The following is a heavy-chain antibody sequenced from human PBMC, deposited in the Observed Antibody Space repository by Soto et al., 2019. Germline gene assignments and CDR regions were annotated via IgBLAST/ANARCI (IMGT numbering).Heavy chain of an antibody. CDR1: GFSFTDYS. CDR2: ISASRTTI. Sequence: EGPLVESGGGLVQPGGSLRLSCTVSGFSFTDYSLNWVRQAPGKGLEWLSYISASRTTIYYAGSVRGRFTVSRDNAKNSLFLQMNSLRDEDTAVYYCARDGRRGYDLDVWGQGTMVTVSS. V-gene: IGHV3-48*02. CDR3: ARDGRRGYDLDV. D-gene: IGHD1-26*01. J-gene: IGHJ6*02.